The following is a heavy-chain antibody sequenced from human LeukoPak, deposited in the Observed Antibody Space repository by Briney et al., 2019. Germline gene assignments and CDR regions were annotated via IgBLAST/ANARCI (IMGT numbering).Heavy chain of an antibody. CDR1: GFTFSSYA. D-gene: IGHD3-10*01. V-gene: IGHV3-23*01. CDR2: ISGSGGST. Sequence: GGSLRLSCAASGFTFSSYAMSWVRQAPGKGLEWVSAISGSGGSTYYADSVKGRFTISRDNSKNTLYLQMNGLRAEDTAVYYCAKSDDISDWFGELPPPFDYWGQGTLVTVSS. J-gene: IGHJ4*02. CDR3: AKSDDISDWFGELPPPFDY.